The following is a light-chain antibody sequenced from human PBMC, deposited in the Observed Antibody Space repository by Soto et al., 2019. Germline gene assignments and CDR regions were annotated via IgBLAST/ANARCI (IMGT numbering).Light chain of an antibody. CDR2: DAS. CDR1: QNINNY. Sequence: DIQMTKSQSSLSASVGDRVTITCQASQNINNYSSWYQQKPGRAPKLLIYDASNLEAGVPSRFRGSGSGTDFTFTISRLQPEDIATYYCQQYENLPTFGQGTRVEI. V-gene: IGKV1-33*01. CDR3: QQYENLPT. J-gene: IGKJ5*01.